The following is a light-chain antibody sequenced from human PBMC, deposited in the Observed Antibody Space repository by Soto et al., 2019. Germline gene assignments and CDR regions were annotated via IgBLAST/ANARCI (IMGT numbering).Light chain of an antibody. CDR2: GAS. V-gene: IGKV3-20*01. Sequence: EIVMTHSPATLSVSPLEIATLSCRAIQSVSTNLAWYQQKPGQAPRLLIFGASSRATGIPDRFSGSGSGTDFTLTISRLEPEDFAVYYCQQYGSSGTFGQGTKVDIK. CDR3: QQYGSSGT. J-gene: IGKJ1*01. CDR1: QSVSTN.